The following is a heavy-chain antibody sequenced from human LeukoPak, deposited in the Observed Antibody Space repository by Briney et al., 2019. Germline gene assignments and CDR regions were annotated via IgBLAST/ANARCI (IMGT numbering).Heavy chain of an antibody. V-gene: IGHV4-39*01. CDR1: GGSISRSSYY. J-gene: IGHJ4*02. CDR2: IYYSGST. Sequence: SETLSLTCTVSGGSISRSSYYWGWIRQPPGKGLEWIGSIYYSGSTYYNPSLKSRVTISVDTSKNQFSLKLSSVTAADTAVYYCARPNSSGWTPFDYWGQGTLVIVSS. D-gene: IGHD6-19*01. CDR3: ARPNSSGWTPFDY.